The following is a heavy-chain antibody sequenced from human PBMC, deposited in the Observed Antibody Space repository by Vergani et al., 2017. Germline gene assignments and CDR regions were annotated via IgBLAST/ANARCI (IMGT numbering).Heavy chain of an antibody. CDR2: INHSGST. V-gene: IGHV4-34*01. J-gene: IGHJ3*02. Sequence: QVQLQQWGAGLLKPSETLSLTCAVYGGSFSGYYWSWIRQPPGKGLEWIGEINHSGSTNYNPSLKSRVTISVDTSKNQFSLKLSSVTAADTAVYYCASAEAGLDAFDIWGQGTMVTVSS. CDR1: GGSFSGYY. CDR3: ASAEAGLDAFDI. D-gene: IGHD6-19*01.